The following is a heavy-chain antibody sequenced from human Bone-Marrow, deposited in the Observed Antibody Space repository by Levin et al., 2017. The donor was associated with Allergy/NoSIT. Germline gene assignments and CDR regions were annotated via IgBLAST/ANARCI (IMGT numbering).Heavy chain of an antibody. Sequence: SETLSLTCSVSGGSISSGNFFWTWMRQPAGKGLEWIGRIYTRGTTNYNPSLRSRVTISLDTSKNHFSLKLSSATAADAAVYYCARETYSDGWYWGFDCWGQGTVVTVSS. J-gene: IGHJ4*02. D-gene: IGHD6-19*01. CDR3: ARETYSDGWYWGFDC. CDR1: GGSISSGNFF. V-gene: IGHV4-61*02. CDR2: IYTRGTT.